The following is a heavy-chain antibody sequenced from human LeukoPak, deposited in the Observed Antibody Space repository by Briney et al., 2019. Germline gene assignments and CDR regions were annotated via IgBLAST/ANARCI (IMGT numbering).Heavy chain of an antibody. D-gene: IGHD5-12*01. J-gene: IGHJ4*02. Sequence: PSETLSLTCTVSGGSISSYYWSWIRQPPGKGLEWIGYIYYSGSTNYNPSLKSRVTISVDTSKNQFSLKLSSVTAADTAVYYCARGHSGYDGGGFYFDYWGQGTLVTVSS. V-gene: IGHV4-59*01. CDR3: ARGHSGYDGGGFYFDY. CDR1: GGSISSYY. CDR2: IYYSGST.